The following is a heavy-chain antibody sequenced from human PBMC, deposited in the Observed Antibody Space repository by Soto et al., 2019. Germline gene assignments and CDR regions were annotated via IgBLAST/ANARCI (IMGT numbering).Heavy chain of an antibody. Sequence: QVQLVQSGAEEKKPGASVKVSCKASGYTFTSYDMHWVRQAPGQRLEWMGWINAGNGNTKYAQKFQGRVTITRDTSASTAYMALSSLRSEDTAVYYCARDKITGIPDYWGQGTLVTVSS. CDR1: GYTFTSYD. CDR3: ARDKITGIPDY. CDR2: INAGNGNT. D-gene: IGHD1-20*01. J-gene: IGHJ4*02. V-gene: IGHV1-3*05.